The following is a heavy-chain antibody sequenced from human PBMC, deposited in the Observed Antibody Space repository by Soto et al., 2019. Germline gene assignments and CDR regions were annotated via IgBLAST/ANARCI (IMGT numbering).Heavy chain of an antibody. CDR3: ASXQIEGIAARPLYYGMDV. Sequence: ASVKVSCKASGYTFTSYAMHWVRQAPGQRLEWMGWINAGNGNTKYSQKFQGRVTITRDTSASTAYMELSSLRSEDTAVYYCASXQIEGIAARPLYYGMDVWGQGTTVTVSS. CDR2: INAGNGNT. CDR1: GYTFTSYA. V-gene: IGHV1-3*01. D-gene: IGHD6-6*01. J-gene: IGHJ6*02.